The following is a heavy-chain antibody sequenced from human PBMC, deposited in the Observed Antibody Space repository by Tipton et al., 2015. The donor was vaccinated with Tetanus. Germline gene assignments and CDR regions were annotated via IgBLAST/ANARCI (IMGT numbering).Heavy chain of an antibody. J-gene: IGHJ6*02. CDR2: IYYSGST. CDR1: GGSISSYY. CDR3: ARHGGRLAYYYYGMDV. D-gene: IGHD3-16*01. Sequence: TLSLTCTVSGGSISSYYWSWIRQPPGKGLEWIGYIYYSGSTNYNPSLKSRVTISVDTSKNQLSLKLSSVTAADTAVYYCARHGGRLAYYYYGMDVWGQGTTVTVSS. V-gene: IGHV4-59*08.